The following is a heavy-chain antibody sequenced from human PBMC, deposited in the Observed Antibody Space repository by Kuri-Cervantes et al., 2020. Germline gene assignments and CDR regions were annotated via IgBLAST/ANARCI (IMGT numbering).Heavy chain of an antibody. J-gene: IGHJ4*02. CDR1: GYTFTSYG. CDR2: MSANNGNT. CDR3: ARGFIAADSAD. Sequence: ASVKVSCKASGYTFTSYGISWVRQAPGQGLEWMGWMSANNGNTNYSQKLQGRVTMTTDTSTSTAYMELRSLRSDDTAVYYCARGFIAADSADWGQGTLVTVSS. D-gene: IGHD6-13*01. V-gene: IGHV1-18*01.